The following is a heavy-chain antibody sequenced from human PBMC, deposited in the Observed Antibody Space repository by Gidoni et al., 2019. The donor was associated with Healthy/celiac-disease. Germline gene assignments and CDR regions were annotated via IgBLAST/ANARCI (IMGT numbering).Heavy chain of an antibody. CDR2: TYYRAKWYN. CDR3: ARDIGKFGGWSNYYYYGMDV. D-gene: IGHD6-19*01. CDR1: GDSVSSNSAA. J-gene: IGHJ6*02. V-gene: IGHV6-1*01. Sequence: QVQLQQSGPGLVKPSQTLSLTCAISGDSVSSNSAAWNWSRQSPSRGLEWLGRTYYRAKWYNDYAVSVKSRITINPDTSKNQFSLQLNSVTPEDTAVYYCARDIGKFGGWSNYYYYGMDVWGQGTTVTVSS.